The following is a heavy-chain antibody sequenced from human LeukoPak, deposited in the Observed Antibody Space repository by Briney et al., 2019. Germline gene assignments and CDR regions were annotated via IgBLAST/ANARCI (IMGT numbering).Heavy chain of an antibody. CDR2: ISGGAIST. J-gene: IGHJ4*02. CDR3: AKSSSLVVITNFDY. V-gene: IGHV3-23*01. Sequence: LSGGSLRLSCAASGFTFSSYAMSWVRQAPGKGLEWVSGISGGAISTYYADSVKGRFTISRDNSKNTLYLQMNSLRAEDTAAYYCAKSSSLVVITNFDYWGQGTLVTVSS. D-gene: IGHD3-22*01. CDR1: GFTFSSYA.